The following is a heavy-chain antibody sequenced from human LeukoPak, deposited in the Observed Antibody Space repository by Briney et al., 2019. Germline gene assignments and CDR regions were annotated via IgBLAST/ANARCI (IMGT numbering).Heavy chain of an antibody. CDR1: GFTFSSYA. CDR2: ISGSGGST. D-gene: IGHD2-15*01. J-gene: IGHJ4*02. Sequence: GGSLRLSCAASGFTFSSYAMSWVRQAPGKGLEWVSAISGSGGSTYYADPVKGRFTISRDNSKNTLYLQMNSLRAEDTAVYYCAKVRPVVAATYGTFDYWSQGTLVTVSS. CDR3: AKVRPVVAATYGTFDY. V-gene: IGHV3-23*01.